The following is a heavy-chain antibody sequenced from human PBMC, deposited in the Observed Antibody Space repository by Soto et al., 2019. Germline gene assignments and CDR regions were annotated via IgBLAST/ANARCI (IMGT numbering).Heavy chain of an antibody. CDR3: ARAVAGAYNWFDP. CDR1: GYTFTSYY. CDR2: INPSGGST. Sequence: ASVKVSCKASGYTFTSYYMHWVRQAPGQGLEWMGIINPSGGSTSYAQKFQGRVTMTRDTSTSTAYMELRSLRSDDTAVYYCARAVAGAYNWFDPWGQGTLVTVSS. D-gene: IGHD6-19*01. J-gene: IGHJ5*02. V-gene: IGHV1-46*03.